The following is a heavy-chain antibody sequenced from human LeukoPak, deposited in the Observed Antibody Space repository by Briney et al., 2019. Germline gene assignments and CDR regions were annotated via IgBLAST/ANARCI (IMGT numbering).Heavy chain of an antibody. Sequence: SETLSLTCTVSGGSISSSSYYWGWIRQPPGKGLEWIGSIYYSGSTYYNPSLKSRVTISVDTSKNQFSLKLSSVTAADTAVYYWARQGLRYFDWLPDGNFDYWGQGTLVTVSS. CDR3: ARQGLRYFDWLPDGNFDY. D-gene: IGHD3-9*01. J-gene: IGHJ4*02. CDR2: IYYSGST. CDR1: GGSISSSSYY. V-gene: IGHV4-39*01.